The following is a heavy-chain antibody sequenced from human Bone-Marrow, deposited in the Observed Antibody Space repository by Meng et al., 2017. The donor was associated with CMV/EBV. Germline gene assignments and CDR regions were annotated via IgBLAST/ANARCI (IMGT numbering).Heavy chain of an antibody. V-gene: IGHV3-7*01. J-gene: IGHJ4*02. D-gene: IGHD6-19*01. CDR3: ARADHAVAGTWDY. Sequence: GESLKISCAASGFTFSSYWMSWVRQAPGKGLEWVASIKPDGSEKYYVDSVKGRFTISRDNAKNSLYLQMNSLRAEDTAVYYCARADHAVAGTWDYWGQGTLVTVSS. CDR1: GFTFSSYW. CDR2: IKPDGSEK.